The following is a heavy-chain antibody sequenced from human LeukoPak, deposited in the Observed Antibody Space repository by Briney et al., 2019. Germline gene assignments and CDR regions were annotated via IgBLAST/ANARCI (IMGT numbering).Heavy chain of an antibody. CDR2: IWYDGSNK. J-gene: IGHJ4*02. D-gene: IGHD5-18*01. Sequence: GGSLRLSCAASGFTFSRNAMHWVRQAPGKGLEWVTVIWYDGSNKYYADSVKGRFTIFRDNSKNTLYLQMNSLRVEDTAVYYCVSRDGYSYGLDYWGQGTPVTVSS. CDR3: VSRDGYSYGLDY. CDR1: GFTFSRNA. V-gene: IGHV3-33*01.